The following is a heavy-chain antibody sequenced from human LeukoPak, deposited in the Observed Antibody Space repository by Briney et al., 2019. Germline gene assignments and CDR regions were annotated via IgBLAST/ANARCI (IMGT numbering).Heavy chain of an antibody. CDR3: ARDDGGITPHDY. CDR2: ITNSGTST. V-gene: IGHV3-21*05. CDR1: GFTFSKFS. D-gene: IGHD3-10*01. J-gene: IGHJ4*02. Sequence: GGSLRLSCTASGFTFSKFSMNWVRQAPGKGPEWISYITNSGTSTYYADSVKGRFTISRDNAKNSLYLQMNSLRAEDTAVYYCARDDGGITPHDYWGQGTLVTVSS.